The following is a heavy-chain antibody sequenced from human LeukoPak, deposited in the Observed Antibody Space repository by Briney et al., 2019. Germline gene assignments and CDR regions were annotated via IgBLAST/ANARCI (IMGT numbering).Heavy chain of an antibody. CDR3: AIAGGGAGYCSGGSCYYFDY. J-gene: IGHJ4*02. CDR2: ISSNGGST. CDR1: GFTFSSYA. V-gene: IGHV3-64*01. Sequence: GGSLRLSCAASGFTFSSYAMHWVRQAPGKGLEYVSAISSNGGSTYYANSVKGRFTISRDNSKNTLYLQMGSLRAEDMAVYYCAIAGGGAGYCSGGSCYYFDYWGQGTLVTVSS. D-gene: IGHD2-15*01.